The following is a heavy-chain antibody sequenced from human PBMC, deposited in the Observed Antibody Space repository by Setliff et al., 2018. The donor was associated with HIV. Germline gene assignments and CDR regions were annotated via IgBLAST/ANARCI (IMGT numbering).Heavy chain of an antibody. Sequence: SETLSLTCTVSSYSISSGYFWGWIRQPPGKGLEWIGTIYHNGNTYYNPSLKSRVTISVDTSKNQFSLKLSSVTAADTAMYYCARVVSVGGNDYWGQGTLVTVSS. V-gene: IGHV4-38-2*02. CDR3: ARVVSVGGNDY. J-gene: IGHJ4*02. CDR1: SYSISSGYF. D-gene: IGHD6-19*01. CDR2: IYHNGNT.